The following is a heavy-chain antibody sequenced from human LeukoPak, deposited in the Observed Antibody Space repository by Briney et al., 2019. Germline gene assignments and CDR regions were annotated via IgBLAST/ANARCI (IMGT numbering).Heavy chain of an antibody. CDR2: ISYDGSNK. D-gene: IGHD6-13*01. CDR3: AKGFIAAAEDYFDY. J-gene: IGHJ4*02. Sequence: GGSLRLSCAASGFTFSSYAMHWVRQAPGKGLEWVAVISYDGSNKYYADSVKGRFTISRDNSKNTLYLQMNSLRAEDTAVYYCAKGFIAAAEDYFDYWGQGTLVTVSS. V-gene: IGHV3-30-3*01. CDR1: GFTFSSYA.